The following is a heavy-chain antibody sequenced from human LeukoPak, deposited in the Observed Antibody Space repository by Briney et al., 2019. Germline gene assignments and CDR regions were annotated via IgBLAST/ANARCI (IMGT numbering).Heavy chain of an antibody. CDR1: GLTFSSHW. V-gene: IGHV3-30-3*01. CDR3: ARDVAAYGDNGQTDY. D-gene: IGHD4-17*01. CDR2: ISYDGSNK. Sequence: GGSLRLSCAASGLTFSSHWMHWVRQAPGKGLEWVAVISYDGSNKYYTDSVKGRFTISRDNSKNTLYLQMNSLRAEDTAVYYCARDVAAYGDNGQTDYWGQGTLVTVSS. J-gene: IGHJ4*02.